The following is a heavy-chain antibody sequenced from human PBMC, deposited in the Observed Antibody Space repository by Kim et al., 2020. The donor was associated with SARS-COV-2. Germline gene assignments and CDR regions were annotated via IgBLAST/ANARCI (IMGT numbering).Heavy chain of an antibody. Sequence: SETLSLTCAVYGGSFSGYYWNWIRQPPGKGLEWIGEINHSGSTNYNPSLKSRVTISVNTSKNQFSLKLSSVTAADTAVYYCARGGSNYYDSSGYPDYWGQGTLVTVSS. V-gene: IGHV4-34*01. D-gene: IGHD3-22*01. CDR3: ARGGSNYYDSSGYPDY. CDR1: GGSFSGYY. J-gene: IGHJ4*02. CDR2: INHSGST.